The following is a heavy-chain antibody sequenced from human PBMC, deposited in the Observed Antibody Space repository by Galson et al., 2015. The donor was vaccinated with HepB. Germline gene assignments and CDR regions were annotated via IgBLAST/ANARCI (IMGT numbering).Heavy chain of an antibody. D-gene: IGHD3-16*01. J-gene: IGHJ6*02. V-gene: IGHV3-23*01. CDR3: AKVDVWGSAAWNYGMDV. Sequence: SLRLSCAASGFTFSNYAMTWVRQAPGKGLEWVSSISAGGDTTYYADSVKGRFTISRDNAKKMLSLRTNSLRAEDTAVYYCAKVDVWGSAAWNYGMDVWGQATTVTVSS. CDR2: ISAGGDTT. CDR1: GFTFSNYA.